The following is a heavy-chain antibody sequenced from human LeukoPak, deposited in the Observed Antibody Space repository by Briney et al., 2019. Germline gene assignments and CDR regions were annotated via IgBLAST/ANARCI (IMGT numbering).Heavy chain of an antibody. V-gene: IGHV5-51*01. Sequence: GESLKISCKGSGYSFTNYWIGWVRQMPGKGLEWMGIIYPGDSDIRYSPSLQGQVTISADKSISTAYLQWSSLKASDTAMYYCARPSRAVAGRYYFDYWGQGTLVTVSS. CDR1: GYSFTNYW. D-gene: IGHD6-19*01. CDR3: ARPSRAVAGRYYFDY. J-gene: IGHJ4*02. CDR2: IYPGDSDI.